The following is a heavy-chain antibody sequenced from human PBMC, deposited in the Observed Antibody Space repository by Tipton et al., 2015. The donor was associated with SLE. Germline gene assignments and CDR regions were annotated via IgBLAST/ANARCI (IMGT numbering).Heavy chain of an antibody. D-gene: IGHD5-18*01. Sequence: SLRLSCVGSGFNFTKYRMSWVRQPPGKGLEWVSFVSWDGGDTYYADSVKGRFTISRDNSKNSLYLQMNSLRNEDTALYYCAKDRRGYSYGLYYGMDVWGQGTTVTVSS. J-gene: IGHJ6*02. V-gene: IGHV3-43*01. CDR2: VSWDGGDT. CDR1: GFNFTKYR. CDR3: AKDRRGYSYGLYYGMDV.